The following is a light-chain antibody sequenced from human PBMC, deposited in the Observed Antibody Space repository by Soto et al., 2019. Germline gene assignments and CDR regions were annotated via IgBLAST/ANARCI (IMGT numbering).Light chain of an antibody. V-gene: IGKV1-5*01. Sequence: DIQMTQSPSTLSAPVGDRVTITCRASQSISSWLAWYQQKPGKAPKLLIYDPSSLESGVPSRFSGSGSATEFTLTISSLQPDDFATYYCQQYNNYWTFGQGTRVEIK. CDR1: QSISSW. J-gene: IGKJ1*01. CDR2: DPS. CDR3: QQYNNYWT.